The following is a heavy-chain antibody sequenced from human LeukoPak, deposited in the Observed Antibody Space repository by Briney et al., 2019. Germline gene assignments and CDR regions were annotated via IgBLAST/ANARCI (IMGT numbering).Heavy chain of an antibody. Sequence: GASVKVSCTASGYTFTIYGISWVRQAPGQGLEWMGWISAYNGNTNYAQKLQGRVTMTTDTSTSTAYMELRSLRSDDTAVYYCARGGRYYGSGSYSSFDYWGQGTLVTVSS. CDR2: ISAYNGNT. J-gene: IGHJ4*02. D-gene: IGHD3-10*01. V-gene: IGHV1-18*01. CDR3: ARGGRYYGSGSYSSFDY. CDR1: GYTFTIYG.